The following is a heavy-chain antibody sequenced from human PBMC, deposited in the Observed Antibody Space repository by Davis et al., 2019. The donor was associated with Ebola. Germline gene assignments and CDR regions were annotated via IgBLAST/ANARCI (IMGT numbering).Heavy chain of an antibody. J-gene: IGHJ4*02. CDR3: AKHTRDGDFDY. CDR1: GFTFGSYG. D-gene: IGHD5-24*01. CDR2: ISASGGTP. V-gene: IGHV3-23*01. Sequence: GESLKISCAASGFTFGSYGMSWVRQAPGKGLEWVSGISASGGTPYYADSVEGGFTISKHQSMNTLYLQMNNLRAEDTAVYYCAKHTRDGDFDYWGQGILVTVSS.